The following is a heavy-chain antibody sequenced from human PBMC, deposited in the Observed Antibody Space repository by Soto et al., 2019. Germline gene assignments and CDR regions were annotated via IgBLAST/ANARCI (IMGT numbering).Heavy chain of an antibody. D-gene: IGHD1-7*01. V-gene: IGHV6-1*01. CDR3: AGTTSHYWYYMDV. J-gene: IGHJ6*03. CDR1: GDSVSSNSAA. Sequence: PSQTLSRTCVISGDSVSSNSAAWNWIRQSPSRGLEWLGRTYYRTRWYYDYAVSVRSRITVNPDTSKNQFSLQLTSVTPEDTAVYYCAGTTSHYWYYMDVWGKGTTVTVS. CDR2: TYYRTRWYY.